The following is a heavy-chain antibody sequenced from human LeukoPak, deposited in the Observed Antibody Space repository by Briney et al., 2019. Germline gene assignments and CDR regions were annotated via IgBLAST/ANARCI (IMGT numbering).Heavy chain of an antibody. D-gene: IGHD5-12*01. CDR3: ASDIVVTSGDF. J-gene: IGHJ4*02. CDR2: ITSSGDDI. Sequence: PGGSLRLSCAASGFTFSDYYMSWIRQAPGKGLEWVAYITSSGDDIYYADSVKGRFTISRDNAKNALFLRMSSLRVEDTATYYCASDIVVTSGDFWGQGTLVSVSS. CDR1: GFTFSDYY. V-gene: IGHV3-11*01.